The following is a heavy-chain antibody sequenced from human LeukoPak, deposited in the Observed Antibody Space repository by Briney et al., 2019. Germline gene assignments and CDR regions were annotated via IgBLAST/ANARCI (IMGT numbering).Heavy chain of an antibody. D-gene: IGHD2-15*01. CDR2: IYTSGST. V-gene: IGHV4-4*07. CDR3: ARDLRYCSGGSCYNWFDP. Sequence: PSETLSLTCTVSGGSISSYYWSWIRQPAGKGPEWIGRIYTSGSTNYNPSLKSRVTMSVDTSKNQFSLKLSSVTAADTAVYYCARDLRYCSGGSCYNWFDPWGQGTLVTVSS. CDR1: GGSISSYY. J-gene: IGHJ5*02.